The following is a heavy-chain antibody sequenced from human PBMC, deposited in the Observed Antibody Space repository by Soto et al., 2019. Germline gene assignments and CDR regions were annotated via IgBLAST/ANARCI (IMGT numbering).Heavy chain of an antibody. Sequence: SETLSLTCAFYVGSFSGYYWSCIRHPPGKWLEWIGEINHSGSTNYNPSLKSRVTISVDTSKNQFSLKLSSVTAADTAVYYCAGAGYCSSTSCYKGSWFEPWGQGTLVTVSS. CDR3: AGAGYCSSTSCYKGSWFEP. J-gene: IGHJ5*02. CDR1: VGSFSGYY. CDR2: INHSGST. D-gene: IGHD2-2*02. V-gene: IGHV4-34*01.